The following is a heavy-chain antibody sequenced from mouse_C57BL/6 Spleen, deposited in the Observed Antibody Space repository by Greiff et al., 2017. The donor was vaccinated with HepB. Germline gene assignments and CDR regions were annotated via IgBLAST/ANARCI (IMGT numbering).Heavy chain of an antibody. V-gene: IGHV3-8*01. J-gene: IGHJ4*01. CDR1: GYSITSDY. Sequence: EVKLEESGPGLAKPSQTLSLTCSVTGYSITSDYWNLIRKFPGNKLEYMGYISYSGSTYYNPSLKSRISITRDTSKNQYYLQLNSVTTEDTATYYCARWAVVATYYAMDYWGQGTSVTVSS. CDR2: ISYSGST. D-gene: IGHD1-1*01. CDR3: ARWAVVATYYAMDY.